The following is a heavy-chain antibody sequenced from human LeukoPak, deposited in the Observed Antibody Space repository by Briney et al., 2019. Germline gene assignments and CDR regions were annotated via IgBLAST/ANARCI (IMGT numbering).Heavy chain of an antibody. V-gene: IGHV3-23*01. CDR2: ISGSGDTT. D-gene: IGHD6-19*01. J-gene: IGHJ4*02. CDR1: GFTFSSYA. CDR3: ARDLIAVAGEDY. Sequence: QPGGSLRLSCAASGFTFSSYAMSWVRQAPGKGLEWVSAISGSGDTTYYADSVKGRFSISRDNAKNSLYLQMNSLRAEDTAVYYCARDLIAVAGEDYWGQGTLVTVSS.